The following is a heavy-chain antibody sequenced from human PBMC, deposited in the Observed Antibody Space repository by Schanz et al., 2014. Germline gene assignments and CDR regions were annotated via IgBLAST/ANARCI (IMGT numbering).Heavy chain of an antibody. Sequence: EVQLVQSGGGLVQPGGSLRLSCAASGFTFSGFWMTWVRQAPGKGLEGVANIKKDGSEKYYVDSVKGRFTISRDNAKNSVVLQMNSRRPVDTAVYYCARGRVLESWGQGTLVTVSS. CDR3: ARGRVLES. CDR2: IKKDGSEK. CDR1: GFTFSGFW. V-gene: IGHV3-7*01. D-gene: IGHD1-1*01. J-gene: IGHJ5*02.